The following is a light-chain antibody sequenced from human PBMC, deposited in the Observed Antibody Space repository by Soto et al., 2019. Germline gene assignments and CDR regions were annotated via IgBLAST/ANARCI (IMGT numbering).Light chain of an antibody. Sequence: EIVLTQSPGTLSLSPGERATLSCRASQSVSSSYLAWYQQKPGQAPRLLIYGASSRATGIPDRFSGSGSGTDFNLTIRRLEPEDFAVSYCQQYGSITFGPGTKVDIK. J-gene: IGKJ3*01. CDR1: QSVSSSY. V-gene: IGKV3-20*01. CDR3: QQYGSIT. CDR2: GAS.